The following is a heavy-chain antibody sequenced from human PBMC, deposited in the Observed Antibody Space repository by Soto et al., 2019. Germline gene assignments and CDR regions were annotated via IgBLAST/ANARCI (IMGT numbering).Heavy chain of an antibody. CDR2: IWYDGSNK. Sequence: QVQLVESGGGVVQPGRSLRLSCAASGFTFSSYGMHWVRQAPGKGLEWVAVIWYDGSNKYYADSVKGRFTISRDNSKNTLYLQMNSLRAEDTAMYYCAREVDYCSGGSCYPDYWGQGTLVTVSS. CDR3: AREVDYCSGGSCYPDY. V-gene: IGHV3-33*01. CDR1: GFTFSSYG. J-gene: IGHJ4*02. D-gene: IGHD2-15*01.